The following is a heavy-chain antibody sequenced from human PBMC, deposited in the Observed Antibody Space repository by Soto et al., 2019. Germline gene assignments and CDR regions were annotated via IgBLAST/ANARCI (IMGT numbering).Heavy chain of an antibody. Sequence: SETLSLTCTVSGGSISSYYWSWTRQPPGKGLEWIGYIFYSGSTNYNPSLKSRVTISVDTSKNQFSLKLSSVTAADTAVYYCARQAGSYRYYFDYWGQGTLVTVSS. V-gene: IGHV4-59*08. CDR1: GGSISSYY. CDR2: IFYSGST. J-gene: IGHJ4*02. CDR3: ARQAGSYRYYFDY. D-gene: IGHD3-16*02.